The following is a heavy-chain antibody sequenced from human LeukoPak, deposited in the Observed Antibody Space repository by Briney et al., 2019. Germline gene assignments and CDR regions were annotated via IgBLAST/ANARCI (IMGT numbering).Heavy chain of an antibody. D-gene: IGHD3-22*01. Sequence: ASVKVSCKASGYTFTNYYMHWVRQAPGQGLEWMGIINPSGGSTSYAQKFQGRVTMTRDMSTSTVYMELSSLRSEDTAVYYCARDFYDSSGYYSLYFDYWGQGTLVTVSS. CDR3: ARDFYDSSGYYSLYFDY. CDR2: INPSGGST. J-gene: IGHJ4*02. CDR1: GYTFTNYY. V-gene: IGHV1-46*01.